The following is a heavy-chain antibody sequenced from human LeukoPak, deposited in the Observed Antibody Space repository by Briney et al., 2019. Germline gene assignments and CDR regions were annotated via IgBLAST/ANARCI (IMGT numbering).Heavy chain of an antibody. CDR2: INPSGGST. CDR1: GYTFTSYY. J-gene: IGHJ5*02. V-gene: IGHV1-46*01. Sequence: ASVKVSCKASGYTFTSYYMHWVRQAPGQGLEWMGIINPSGGSTSYAQKFQGRVTMTRDTSTSTVYMELSGLRSEDTAVYYCARCPGVVISWFDPWGQGTLVTVSS. D-gene: IGHD3-3*01. CDR3: ARCPGVVISWFDP.